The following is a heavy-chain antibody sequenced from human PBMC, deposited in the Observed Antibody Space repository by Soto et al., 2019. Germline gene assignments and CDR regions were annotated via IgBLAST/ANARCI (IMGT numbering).Heavy chain of an antibody. CDR3: ASGMGYCSSTSCHSGLFDY. Sequence: QVQLQESGPGLVKPSQTLSLTCTVSGGSISSGGYYWSWIRQHPGKGLGWIGYIYYSGSTYYNPSLKSRVTISVDTSKNQFSLKLSSVTAADTAVYYCASGMGYCSSTSCHSGLFDYWGQGTLVTVSS. CDR2: IYYSGST. CDR1: GGSISSGGYY. V-gene: IGHV4-31*03. J-gene: IGHJ4*02. D-gene: IGHD2-2*01.